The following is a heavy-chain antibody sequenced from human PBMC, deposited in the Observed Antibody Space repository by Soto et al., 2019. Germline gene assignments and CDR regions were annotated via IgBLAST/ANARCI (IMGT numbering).Heavy chain of an antibody. V-gene: IGHV3-9*01. CDR1: GFTFDDYA. Sequence: PVGSLRLSCAASGFTFDDYAMHWVRQAPGKGLEWVSGISWNSGSIGYADSVKGRFTISRDNAKNSLYLQMNSLRAEDTALYYCAKDSDYWGQGTLVTVSS. CDR3: AKDSDY. CDR2: ISWNSGSI. J-gene: IGHJ4*02.